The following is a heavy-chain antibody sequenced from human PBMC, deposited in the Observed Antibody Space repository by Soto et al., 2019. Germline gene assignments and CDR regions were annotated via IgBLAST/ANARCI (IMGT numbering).Heavy chain of an antibody. CDR3: ARDLTIFSTDYYYYYYMDV. V-gene: IGHV1-18*01. Sequence: QVQLVQSGAEVKKPGASVKVSCKASGYTFTSYGISWVRQAPGQGLEWMGWISAYNGNTNYAQKLQGRVTMTTDTPTSTAYMELRSLRSDDTAVYYCARDLTIFSTDYYYYYYMDVWAKGPRSPSP. J-gene: IGHJ6*03. CDR2: ISAYNGNT. CDR1: GYTFTSYG. D-gene: IGHD3-3*01.